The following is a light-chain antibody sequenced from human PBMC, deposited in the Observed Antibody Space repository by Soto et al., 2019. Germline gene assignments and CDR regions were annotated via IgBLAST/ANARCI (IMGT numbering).Light chain of an antibody. Sequence: DIQMTQSPSPLSASVGDTVTITCRASQTISRWLAWYQQKPGKAPRLLIYTASTLESGVPSRFSASGSGTESTLTISSLQPDDFATYYCQEYNNYWTFGQGTKVDIK. V-gene: IGKV1-5*01. CDR2: TAS. J-gene: IGKJ1*01. CDR1: QTISRW. CDR3: QEYNNYWT.